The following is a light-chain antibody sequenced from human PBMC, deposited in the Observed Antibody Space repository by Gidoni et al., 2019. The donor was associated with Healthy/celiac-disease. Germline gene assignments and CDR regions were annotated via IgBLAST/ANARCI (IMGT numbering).Light chain of an antibody. J-gene: IGKJ1*01. CDR3: QQYNNWPET. CDR2: GAS. Sequence: EIVMTQSPATLAVSPGGRATLYCRASQSVSSNLAWYQQKPGQAPRLLIYGASTRATGIPARFSGSGSGTEFTLTSSSLQSEDCAVYYCQQYNNWPETFGQGTKVESK. CDR1: QSVSSN. V-gene: IGKV3-15*01.